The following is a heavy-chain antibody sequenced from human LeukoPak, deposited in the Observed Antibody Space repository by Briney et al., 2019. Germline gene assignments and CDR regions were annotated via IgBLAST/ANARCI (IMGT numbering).Heavy chain of an antibody. Sequence: SVKVSCKASGGTFSSYAISWVRQAPGQGLEWMGGIVPIFGTANYAQKFQGRVTITADKSTSTAYMELSSLRSEDTAVYYCARGWRGDYDAIDIWGQGTMVTVSS. CDR2: IVPIFGTA. J-gene: IGHJ3*02. V-gene: IGHV1-69*06. D-gene: IGHD4-17*01. CDR3: ARGWRGDYDAIDI. CDR1: GGTFSSYA.